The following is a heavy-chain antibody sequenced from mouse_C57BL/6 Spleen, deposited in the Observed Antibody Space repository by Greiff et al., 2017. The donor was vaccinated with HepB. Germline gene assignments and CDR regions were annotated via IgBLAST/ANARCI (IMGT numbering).Heavy chain of an antibody. D-gene: IGHD1-1*01. CDR3: ARDYYGSEYFDV. V-gene: IGHV1-26*01. Sequence: VQLHQSGPELVKPGASVKISCKASGYTFTDYYMNWVKQSHGKSLEWIGDINPNNGGTSYNQKFKGKATLTVDKSSSTAYMELRSLTSEDSAVYYCARDYYGSEYFDVWGTGTTLTVSS. CDR2: INPNNGGT. J-gene: IGHJ1*03. CDR1: GYTFTDYY.